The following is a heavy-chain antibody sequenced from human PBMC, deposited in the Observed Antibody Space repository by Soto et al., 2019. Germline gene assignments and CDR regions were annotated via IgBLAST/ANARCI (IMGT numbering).Heavy chain of an antibody. CDR3: ARDREPDGIWTFDS. D-gene: IGHD3-9*01. Sequence: PGGSLRLSCAAFGFTLDKYSMGWVRQAPGKGLEWVAESFSSGGTQYADSVKGRFTISRDNSRNKVFLQMNGLRVEDTALYYCARDREPDGIWTFDSWGQGALVTVSS. CDR1: GFTLDKYS. CDR2: SFSSGGT. J-gene: IGHJ4*02. V-gene: IGHV3-53*01.